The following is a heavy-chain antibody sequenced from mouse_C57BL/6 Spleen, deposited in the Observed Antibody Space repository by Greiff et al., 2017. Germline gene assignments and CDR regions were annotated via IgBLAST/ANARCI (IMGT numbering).Heavy chain of an antibody. CDR1: GYTFTSYW. CDR3: ASGAWDGTTGYFDV. D-gene: IGHD1-1*01. V-gene: IGHV1-53*01. Sequence: QVQLQQPGTELVKPGASVKLPCKASGYTFTSYWMHWVKQRPGQGLEWIGNINPSNGGTNYNEKFKSKATLTVDKSSSTAYMQLSSLTSEDAAVYYCASGAWDGTTGYFDVWGTGTTVTVSS. CDR2: INPSNGGT. J-gene: IGHJ1*03.